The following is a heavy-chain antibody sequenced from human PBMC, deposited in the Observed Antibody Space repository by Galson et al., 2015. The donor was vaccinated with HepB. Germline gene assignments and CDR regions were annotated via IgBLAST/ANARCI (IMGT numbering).Heavy chain of an antibody. CDR2: ISESGTRA. D-gene: IGHD2/OR15-2a*01. CDR3: TKDPPLSF. Sequence: SLRLSCAASGFNFRSDAMSWVRQAPGKGLEWVSGISESGTRAYYADSVKGRFTISRDNSKNTMYLQMNSLRAEDTALYYCTKDPPLSFWGQGTLVAVSS. V-gene: IGHV3-23*01. CDR1: GFNFRSDA. J-gene: IGHJ4*02.